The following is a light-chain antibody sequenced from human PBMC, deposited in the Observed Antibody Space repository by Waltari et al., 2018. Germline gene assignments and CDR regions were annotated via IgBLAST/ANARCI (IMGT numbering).Light chain of an antibody. CDR3: SSYAGSNNLGV. V-gene: IGLV2-8*01. J-gene: IGLJ3*02. CDR2: EVS. Sequence: QSALTQPPSASGSPGQSVTISCTGTSSAVGGYTYVSWYQQPPGKAPKLMIYEVSKRPSGVPDRFSGSKSGNTASLTVSGLQAEDEADYYCSSYAGSNNLGVFGGGTKLTVL. CDR1: SSAVGGYTY.